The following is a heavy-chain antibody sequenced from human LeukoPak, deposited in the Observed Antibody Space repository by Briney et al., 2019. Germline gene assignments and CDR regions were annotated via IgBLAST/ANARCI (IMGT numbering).Heavy chain of an antibody. CDR1: GRSISSYY. CDR2: IYYSGST. V-gene: IGHV4-59*08. D-gene: IGHD6-6*01. Sequence: SDTVPLTCTVSGRSISSYYWIWIRQPPGKGLEWIGYIYYSGSTNYNPSLKSRVTISVDMSKNQFSLKLSSVTAADTAVYYCARHGSSSSPEFDYWGQGTLVTVSS. J-gene: IGHJ4*02. CDR3: ARHGSSSSPEFDY.